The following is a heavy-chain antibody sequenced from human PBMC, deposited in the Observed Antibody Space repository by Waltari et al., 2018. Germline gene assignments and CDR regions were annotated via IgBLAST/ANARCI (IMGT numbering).Heavy chain of an antibody. D-gene: IGHD5-12*01. CDR1: GGSISSSSYY. Sequence: QLQLQESGPGLVKPSETLSLTCTVSGGSISSSSYYWGWIRQPPGKGLELIGSIYYIWSTYYIPYLQSRVTISVDTSKNQFSLKLSSVTAADTAVYYCAREIRGYDYAFDIWGQGTMVTVSS. J-gene: IGHJ3*02. CDR3: AREIRGYDYAFDI. V-gene: IGHV4-39*07. CDR2: IYYIWST.